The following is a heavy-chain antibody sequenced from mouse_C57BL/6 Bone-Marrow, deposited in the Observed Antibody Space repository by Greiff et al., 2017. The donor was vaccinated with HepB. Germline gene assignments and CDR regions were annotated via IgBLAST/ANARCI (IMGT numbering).Heavy chain of an antibody. D-gene: IGHD3-2*02. CDR3: ARSSSGYLDY. J-gene: IGHJ2*01. Sequence: VKLQESGAELVKPGASVKISCKASGYAFSSYWMNWVKQRPGKGLEWIGQIYPGDGDTNYNGKFKGKATLTADKSSSTAYMQLSSLTSEDSAVYFCARSSSGYLDYWGQGTTLTVSS. CDR2: IYPGDGDT. CDR1: GYAFSSYW. V-gene: IGHV1-80*01.